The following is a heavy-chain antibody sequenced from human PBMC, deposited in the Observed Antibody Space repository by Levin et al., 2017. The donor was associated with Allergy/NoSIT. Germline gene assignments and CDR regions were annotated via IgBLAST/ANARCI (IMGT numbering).Heavy chain of an antibody. J-gene: IGHJ3*02. V-gene: IGHV3-21*01. CDR1: GFTFSSYN. Sequence: SCAASGFTFSSYNMNWVRQAPGKGLEWVSSISSSSSYIYYADSVKGRFTISRDNAKNSLYLQMNSLRAEDTAVYYCARSITIIVRDAFDIWGQGTMVTVSS. CDR2: ISSSSSYI. D-gene: IGHD3-22*01. CDR3: ARSITIIVRDAFDI.